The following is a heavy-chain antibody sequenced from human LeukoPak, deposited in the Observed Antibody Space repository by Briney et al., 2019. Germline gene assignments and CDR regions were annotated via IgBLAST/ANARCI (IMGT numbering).Heavy chain of an antibody. D-gene: IGHD2-21*02. Sequence: GGSLRLPCAASGFTFSSYGMHWVRQAPGKGLEWVAVISYDGSNKYYADSVKGRFTISRDNSKNTLYLQMNSLRAEDTAVYYCARGRGGDCYSGDYWGQGTLVTVSS. V-gene: IGHV3-30*03. CDR3: ARGRGGDCYSGDY. CDR1: GFTFSSYG. J-gene: IGHJ4*02. CDR2: ISYDGSNK.